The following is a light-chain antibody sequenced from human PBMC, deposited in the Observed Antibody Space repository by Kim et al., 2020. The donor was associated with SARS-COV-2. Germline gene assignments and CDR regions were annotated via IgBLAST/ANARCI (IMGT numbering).Light chain of an antibody. CDR1: HAIRSD. J-gene: IGKJ2*01. V-gene: IGKV1-6*01. CDR2: AAS. Sequence: QVTQSPPSLSASVGDRVNITCRASHAIRSDLSWYQQKPGKAPRLLIYAASDLQSGVTARFSGSFSGPDFTLTVTSLQPEDFATYYCLQDYEYPYTFGQGTKLEIK. CDR3: LQDYEYPYT.